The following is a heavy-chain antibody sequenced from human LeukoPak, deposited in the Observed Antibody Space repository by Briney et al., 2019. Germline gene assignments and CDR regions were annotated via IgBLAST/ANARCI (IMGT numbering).Heavy chain of an antibody. D-gene: IGHD4-11*01. CDR3: VRSAFLTTEFYFDY. CDR2: ISNSGSYI. V-gene: IGHV3-21*01. Sequence: GGSLRLSCAASGFTFSSYSMNWVRQAPGKGLEWVSSISNSGSYIYYADSVKGRFTISRDNAKNSLYLQMNSLRAEDTAVYYCVRSAFLTTEFYFDYWGQGTLVTVSS. J-gene: IGHJ4*02. CDR1: GFTFSSYS.